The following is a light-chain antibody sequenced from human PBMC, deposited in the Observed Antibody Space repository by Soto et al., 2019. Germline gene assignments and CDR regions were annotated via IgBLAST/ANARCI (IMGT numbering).Light chain of an antibody. J-gene: IGKJ2*01. CDR1: QSISSW. V-gene: IGKV1-5*03. CDR3: QHYKTYPYT. Sequence: DIQMTQSPSTLSASVGDRVTITCRASQSISSWLAWYQQKPGRAPKLLIYKASGLESGVPSRFSGSESGTEFTLTISSLQPDDFATYFCQHYKTYPYTFGQGTKLEIK. CDR2: KAS.